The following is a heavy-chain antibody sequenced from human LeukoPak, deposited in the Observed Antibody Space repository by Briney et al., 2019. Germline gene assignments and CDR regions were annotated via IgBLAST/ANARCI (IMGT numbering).Heavy chain of an antibody. D-gene: IGHD6-13*01. CDR2: IYYSGST. Sequence: SETLSLTCTVSGGSISSSSYYWGWIRQPPGKGLEWIGSIYYSGSTYYNPSLKSRVTISVDTSKNQFSLKLSSVTAADTAVYYCARRLQQLVNYFDYWGQGTLVTVSS. V-gene: IGHV4-39*01. J-gene: IGHJ4*02. CDR3: ARRLQQLVNYFDY. CDR1: GGSISSSSYY.